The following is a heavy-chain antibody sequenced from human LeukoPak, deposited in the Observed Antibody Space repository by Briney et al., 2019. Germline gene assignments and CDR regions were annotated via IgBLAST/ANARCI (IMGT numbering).Heavy chain of an antibody. CDR2: ISDDGSKK. J-gene: IGHJ4*02. CDR1: GFTFSSYA. Sequence: GGSLRLSCAASGFTFSSYAMHWVRQAPDKGLEWVAVISDDGSKKYHADSVKGRFTISRDNSENTLYLQMKSLRHEDTAVYYCARDQNTDFWSGYYTNYFDYWGQGTLVTVSS. CDR3: ARDQNTDFWSGYYTNYFDY. D-gene: IGHD3-3*01. V-gene: IGHV3-30*04.